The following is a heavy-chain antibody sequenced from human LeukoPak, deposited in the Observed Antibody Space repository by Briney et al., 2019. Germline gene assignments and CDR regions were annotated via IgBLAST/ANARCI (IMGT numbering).Heavy chain of an antibody. D-gene: IGHD2-2*01. Sequence: PGGSLRLSCSASGFTFSNYAMTWVRQASGKGLEWVSAISGSDGSTYYADSVKGRFSISRDNSKNTLYLQMNTLRAEDTAVYYCSRGSAIVVIPAAFSWFDPWGQGTLVTVSS. J-gene: IGHJ5*02. V-gene: IGHV3-23*01. CDR1: GFTFSNYA. CDR3: SRGSAIVVIPAAFSWFDP. CDR2: ISGSDGST.